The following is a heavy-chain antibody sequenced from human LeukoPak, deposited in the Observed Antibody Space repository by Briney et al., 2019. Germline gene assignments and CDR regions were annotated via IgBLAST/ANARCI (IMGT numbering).Heavy chain of an antibody. V-gene: IGHV4-38-2*02. CDR3: ARRIGYGGRFDY. D-gene: IGHD4-23*01. CDR2: INHSGST. Sequence: SETLSLTCTVSGDSISRGYYWGWIRQSPGKGLEWIGEINHSGSTNYNPSLKSRVTISVDTSKNQFSLKLSSVTAADTAVYYCARRIGYGGRFDYWGQGTLVTVSS. CDR1: GDSISRGYY. J-gene: IGHJ4*02.